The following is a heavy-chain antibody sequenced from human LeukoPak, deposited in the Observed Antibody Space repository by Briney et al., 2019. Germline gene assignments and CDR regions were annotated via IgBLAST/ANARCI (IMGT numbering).Heavy chain of an antibody. J-gene: IGHJ4*02. CDR3: ARGRTGSYYVADS. CDR1: GGSISSYY. CDR2: VHYSGST. V-gene: IGHV4-59*01. D-gene: IGHD1-26*01. Sequence: SETLSLTCTVSGGSISSYYWSWVRQPPGKGLEWIGYVHYSGSTKYNPSLKSRVTISVDTSRNQFSLKLSSVTAADTAVYYCARGRTGSYYVADSWGQGTLVTVSS.